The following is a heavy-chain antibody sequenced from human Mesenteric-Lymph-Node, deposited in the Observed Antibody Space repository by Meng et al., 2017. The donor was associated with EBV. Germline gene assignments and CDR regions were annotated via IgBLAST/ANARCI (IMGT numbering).Heavy chain of an antibody. V-gene: IGHV4-4*02. CDR3: ARVGQWLPIDY. D-gene: IGHD6-19*01. CDR1: GGSISSSNW. CDR2: IYHSGST. J-gene: IGHJ4*02. Sequence: QGQMRESGPGLVTPSGTLSLTVAASGGSISSSNWWSWVRQPPGKGLEWIGEIYHSGSTNYNPSLKSRVTISVDKSKNQFSLNLSSVTAADTAVYYCARVGQWLPIDYWGQGTLVTVSS.